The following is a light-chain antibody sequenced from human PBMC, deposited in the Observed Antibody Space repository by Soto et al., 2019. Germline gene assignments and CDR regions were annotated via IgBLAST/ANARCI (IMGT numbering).Light chain of an antibody. V-gene: IGKV1-5*03. CDR1: QTISSW. Sequence: IQVTQSPSSLSASVGDRVTITCRASQTISSWLAWYQQKPGKAPKLLIYKASTLKSGVPSRFSGSGSGTEFTLTISSLQPDDFATYYCQQYNRYTVTFGQGTKVDTK. CDR2: KAS. CDR3: QQYNRYTVT. J-gene: IGKJ1*01.